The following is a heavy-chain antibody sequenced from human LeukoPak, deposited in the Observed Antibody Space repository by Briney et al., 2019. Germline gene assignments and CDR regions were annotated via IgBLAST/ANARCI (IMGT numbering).Heavy chain of an antibody. CDR2: IIPILGIA. Sequence: GASVKVSCKASGGTFSSYAISWVRQAPGQGLEWMGRIIPILGIANYAQKFQGRVTITADKSTSTAYMELSSLRSEDTAVYYCARDRPSHYDILTGPSGARFDYWGQGTLVTVSS. D-gene: IGHD3-9*01. J-gene: IGHJ4*02. CDR1: GGTFSSYA. V-gene: IGHV1-69*04. CDR3: ARDRPSHYDILTGPSGARFDY.